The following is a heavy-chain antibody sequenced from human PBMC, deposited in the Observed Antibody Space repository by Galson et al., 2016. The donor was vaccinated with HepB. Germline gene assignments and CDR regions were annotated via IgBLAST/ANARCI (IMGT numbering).Heavy chain of an antibody. CDR3: AKLPSRYYGSGAGYGMDI. J-gene: IGHJ6*02. V-gene: IGHV3-23*01. CDR1: GFTFSNYA. CDR2: ISGSINAT. Sequence: SLRLSCTASGFTFSNYAMTWVRQAPGKGLQWVSGISGSINATYYADTVQGRFIISRDDSKNTLYLQMHSLRAEDTALFYCAKLPSRYYGSGAGYGMDIWGQVTTVTVSS. D-gene: IGHD3-10*01.